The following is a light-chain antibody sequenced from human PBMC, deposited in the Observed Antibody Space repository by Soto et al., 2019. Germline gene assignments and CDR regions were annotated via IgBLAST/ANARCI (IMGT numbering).Light chain of an antibody. CDR1: QGISSW. Sequence: DIQMTQSPSSVSASVGDRVTITCRASQGISSWLAWYQEKPGKAPKLLIYAASNLQSRVPSRFSSSGSGTDFTLTISSLQSEYFATYFCQQANSFPYTFGQGTKLEIK. CDR2: AAS. V-gene: IGKV1-12*01. CDR3: QQANSFPYT. J-gene: IGKJ2*01.